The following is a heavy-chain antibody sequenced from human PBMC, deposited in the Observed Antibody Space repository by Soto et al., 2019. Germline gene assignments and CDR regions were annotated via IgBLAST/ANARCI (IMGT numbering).Heavy chain of an antibody. D-gene: IGHD1-1*01. V-gene: IGHV3-53*01. Sequence: GGSLRLSCAASGFTVSSNYMSWVRQAPGKGLEWVSVIYSGGSTYYADSVKGRFTIPSDNAKNTLYLQMNSLRAEDTAVYYCARQRKTEDAFDIWGQGTMVTVSS. CDR3: ARQRKTEDAFDI. J-gene: IGHJ3*02. CDR2: IYSGGST. CDR1: GFTVSSNY.